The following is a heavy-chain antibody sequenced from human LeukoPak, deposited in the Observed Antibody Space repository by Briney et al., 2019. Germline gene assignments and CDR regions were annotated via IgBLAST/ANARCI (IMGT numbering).Heavy chain of an antibody. CDR3: ARHSPSYYYDSSSYHDDAFDT. D-gene: IGHD3-22*01. Sequence: GESLKISCKGSGYSFTSYWIGWVRQMPGKGLEWMGIIYPGDSDTRYSPSFQGQVTISADKSISTAYLQWSSLKASDTAMYYCARHSPSYYYDSSSYHDDAFDTWGQGTMVTVSS. CDR2: IYPGDSDT. CDR1: GYSFTSYW. J-gene: IGHJ3*02. V-gene: IGHV5-51*01.